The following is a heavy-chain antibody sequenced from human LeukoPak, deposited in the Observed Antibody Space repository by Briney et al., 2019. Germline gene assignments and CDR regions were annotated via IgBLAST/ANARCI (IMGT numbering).Heavy chain of an antibody. D-gene: IGHD6-13*01. CDR2: IYHSGST. V-gene: IGHV4-30-2*01. CDR3: ARGSSFFDY. CDR1: GGSISSGGYY. J-gene: IGHJ4*02. Sequence: PSETLSLTCTVSGGSISSGGYYWSWIRQPPGKGLEWIGYIYHSGSTYYNPSLKSRVTISVDRSKNQFSLKLSSVTAADTAVYYCARGSSFFDYWGQGTLVTVSS.